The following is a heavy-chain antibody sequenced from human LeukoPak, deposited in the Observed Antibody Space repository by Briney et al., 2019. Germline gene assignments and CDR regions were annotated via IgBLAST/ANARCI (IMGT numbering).Heavy chain of an antibody. V-gene: IGHV4-39*01. Sequence: SETLSLTCTVSGGSISRSSYYWGWIRQPPGKGLEWIGSIYYSGSTYYNPSLKSRVTISVDTSKNQFSLKLSSVTAADTAVYYCARHSQLRPNWIDPWGQGTLVTVSS. CDR1: GGSISRSSYY. D-gene: IGHD1-26*01. J-gene: IGHJ5*02. CDR2: IYYSGST. CDR3: ARHSQLRPNWIDP.